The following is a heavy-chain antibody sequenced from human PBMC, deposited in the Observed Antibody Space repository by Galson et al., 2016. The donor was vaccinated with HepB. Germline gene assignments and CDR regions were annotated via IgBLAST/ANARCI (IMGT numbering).Heavy chain of an antibody. J-gene: IGHJ6*04. D-gene: IGHD2-2*01. CDR1: GFTFRNYG. CDR2: ISRSGDST. V-gene: IGHV3-23*01. CDR3: VQGSTAPAV. Sequence: SLRLSCAASGFTFRNYGMTWVRQAPGKGLEAVSSISRSGDSTDYADSVKGRFTISRDHSKNTLSLQMNSLTADDKAIYYCVQGSTAPAVWGKGTTVTVSS.